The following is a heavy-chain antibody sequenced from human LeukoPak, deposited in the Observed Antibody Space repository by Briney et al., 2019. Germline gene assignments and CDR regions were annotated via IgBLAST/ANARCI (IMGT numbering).Heavy chain of an antibody. D-gene: IGHD1-14*01. CDR1: GGSISSSTYC. CDR2: IFYSGST. Sequence: PSETLSLTCTVSGGSISSSTYCWGWIRQPPGQGLEWIGSIFYSGSTYYNPSLKSRVTISVDTSKNQFSLMLSSVTAADTAVYYCARRTGYSYYYMDVWGKGTTVTVSS. V-gene: IGHV4-39*01. CDR3: ARRTGYSYYYMDV. J-gene: IGHJ6*03.